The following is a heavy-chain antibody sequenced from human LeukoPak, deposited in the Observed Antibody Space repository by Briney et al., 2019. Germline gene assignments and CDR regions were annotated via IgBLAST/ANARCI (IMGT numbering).Heavy chain of an antibody. CDR1: GFTFSSYA. V-gene: IGHV3-23*01. CDR3: AARYCSGGSCLPPDI. J-gene: IGHJ3*02. CDR2: ISGSGGST. Sequence: PGGSLRLSCAASGFTFSSYAMSWVRQAPGKGLEWVSAISGSGGSTYYADSVKGRFTISRDNSKNTLYLRMNSLRAEDTAVYYCAARYCSGGSCLPPDIWGQGTMVTVSS. D-gene: IGHD2-15*01.